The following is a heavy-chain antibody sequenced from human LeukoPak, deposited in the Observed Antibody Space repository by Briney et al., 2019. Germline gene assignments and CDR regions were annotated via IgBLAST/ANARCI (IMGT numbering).Heavy chain of an antibody. Sequence: PSQTLSPTCTVSGGSISSGSYYWSWIRQPAGKGLEWIGRIYTSGSTNYNPSLKSRVTISVDTSKNQFSLKLSSVTAADTAVYYCARAGDYGGKYFQHWGQGTLVTVSS. J-gene: IGHJ1*01. CDR2: IYTSGST. CDR3: ARAGDYGGKYFQH. CDR1: GGSISSGSYY. V-gene: IGHV4-61*02. D-gene: IGHD4-23*01.